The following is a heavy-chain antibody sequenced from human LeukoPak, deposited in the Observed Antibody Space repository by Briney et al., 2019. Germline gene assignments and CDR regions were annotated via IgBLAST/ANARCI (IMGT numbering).Heavy chain of an antibody. V-gene: IGHV3-53*01. Sequence: GGSLRLSCAASGFIVSSKYMSWVRQAPGKGLEWVSVIYSGGSPYYAASVEGRFTISRDNSKNTEYLQMNSLRVEDTAVYYCARAGPIDYWGQGTLVTVSS. CDR2: IYSGGSP. J-gene: IGHJ4*02. CDR1: GFIVSSKY. CDR3: ARAGPIDY.